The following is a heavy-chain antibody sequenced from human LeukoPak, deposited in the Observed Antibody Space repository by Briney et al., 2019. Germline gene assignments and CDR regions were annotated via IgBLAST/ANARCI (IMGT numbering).Heavy chain of an antibody. D-gene: IGHD3-22*01. Sequence: ASVKVSCKASGYTFTSYDINWVRQATGQGLEWMGWMNPNSGNTGYAQKFQGRVTITRNTSISTAYMELSSLRSEDTAVYYCARVERSGYYPSLRYWGQGTLVTVSS. CDR1: GYTFTSYD. CDR2: MNPNSGNT. CDR3: ARVERSGYYPSLRY. J-gene: IGHJ4*02. V-gene: IGHV1-8*03.